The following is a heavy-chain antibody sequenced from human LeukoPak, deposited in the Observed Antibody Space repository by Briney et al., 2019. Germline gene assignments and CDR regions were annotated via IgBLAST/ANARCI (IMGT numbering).Heavy chain of an antibody. V-gene: IGHV1-18*01. CDR1: GYTFTSYG. CDR2: ISAYNGNA. J-gene: IGHJ6*02. CDR3: ARNPASRFWSFLCFMDV. Sequence: ASVKVSCKASGYTFTSYGISWVRQAPGQGLEWMGWISAYNGNANYAQKLQGRVTMTTDTSTSTAYMELRSLRSDDTAVYYCARNPASRFWSFLCFMDVWGQGTTVTVSS. D-gene: IGHD3-3*01.